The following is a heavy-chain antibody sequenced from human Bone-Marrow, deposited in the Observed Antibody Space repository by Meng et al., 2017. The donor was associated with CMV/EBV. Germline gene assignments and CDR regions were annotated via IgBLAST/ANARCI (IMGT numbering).Heavy chain of an antibody. Sequence: SETLSLTCTVSGGSISSSSYYWGWIRQPPGKGLEWIGSIYYSGSTYYNPSLKSRVTISVDTSKNQFSLKLSSVTAADTAVYYCARDGLIAARPLDYWGRGTLDTVSS. D-gene: IGHD6-6*01. CDR3: ARDGLIAARPLDY. CDR2: IYYSGST. J-gene: IGHJ4*02. CDR1: GGSISSSSYY. V-gene: IGHV4-39*07.